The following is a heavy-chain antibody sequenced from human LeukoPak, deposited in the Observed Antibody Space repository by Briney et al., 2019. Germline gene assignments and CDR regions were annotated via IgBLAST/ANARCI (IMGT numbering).Heavy chain of an antibody. V-gene: IGHV4-34*01. CDR1: GFTFSSYA. CDR2: INHSGST. CDR3: ARGYDSSDYPFDY. J-gene: IGHJ4*02. D-gene: IGHD3-22*01. Sequence: GSLRLSCAASGFTFSSYAMHWVRQPPGKGLEWIGEINHSGSTNYHPSVKSRVTISVDTSKNQFSLKLSSVTAADTAVYYCARGYDSSDYPFDYWGQGTLVTVSS.